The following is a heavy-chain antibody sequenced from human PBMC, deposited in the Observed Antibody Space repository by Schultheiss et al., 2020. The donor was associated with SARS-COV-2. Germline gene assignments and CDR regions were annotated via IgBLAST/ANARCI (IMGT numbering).Heavy chain of an antibody. Sequence: GESLKISCAASGFTFSDYYMNWVRQAPGKGLEWISYISNSGSSKFYADSVEGRFTISRDNAKNSLYLQMNSLRAEDTAVYYCARREMYSTSPLIDYWGQGTLVTVSS. J-gene: IGHJ4*02. CDR1: GFTFSDYY. V-gene: IGHV3-11*01. D-gene: IGHD6-6*01. CDR2: ISNSGSSK. CDR3: ARREMYSTSPLIDY.